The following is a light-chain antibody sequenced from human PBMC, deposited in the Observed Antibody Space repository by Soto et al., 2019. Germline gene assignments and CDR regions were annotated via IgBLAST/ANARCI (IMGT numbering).Light chain of an antibody. CDR1: QSISTS. CDR2: AAS. V-gene: IGKV1-39*01. CDR3: QQSDHSPMYT. J-gene: IGKJ2*01. Sequence: DIQMTQSPSSLSASVGDRVTITCRASQSISTSLNWYQQKPGQAPKLLIYAASYLLSGVPSRFSGSGSGTEFTLTISSLQPEDLATYFCQQSDHSPMYTFGQGTDLKIK.